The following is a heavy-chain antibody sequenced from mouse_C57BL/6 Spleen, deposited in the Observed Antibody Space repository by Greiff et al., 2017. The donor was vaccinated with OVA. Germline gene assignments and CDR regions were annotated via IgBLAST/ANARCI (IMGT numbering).Heavy chain of an antibody. CDR3: ARNLNGGYFDY. V-gene: IGHV1-4*01. J-gene: IGHJ2*01. Sequence: VKLMESGAELARPGASVKMSCKASGYTFTSYTMHWVKQRPGQGLEWIGYINPSSGYTKYNQKFKDKATLTADKSSSTAYMQLSSLTSEDSAVYYCARNLNGGYFDYWGQGTTLTVSS. CDR1: GYTFTSYT. CDR2: INPSSGYT.